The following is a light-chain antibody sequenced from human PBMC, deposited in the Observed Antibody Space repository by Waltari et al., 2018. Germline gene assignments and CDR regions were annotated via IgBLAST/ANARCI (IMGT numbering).Light chain of an antibody. V-gene: IGLV2-14*03. Sequence: QSALTQPASVSGSPGQSITISCTGTSSDVGGYDYVSWYQQHPGKAPKLIIYDVNNRPSGVSSRFSGSKSGNTASLTISGLQAEDEADYYCNSYTTSSTRVFGGGTKLTVL. CDR2: DVN. CDR1: SSDVGGYDY. CDR3: NSYTTSSTRV. J-gene: IGLJ3*02.